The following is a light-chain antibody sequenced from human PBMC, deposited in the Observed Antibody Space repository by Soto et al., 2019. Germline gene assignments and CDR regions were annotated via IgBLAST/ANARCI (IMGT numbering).Light chain of an antibody. Sequence: EIVLTQSPGTPSLSPGERATLSCRASENIYTNLAWYQQKPGQAPRLLFYGASTRATGLPARFSGTGSGTECTLTINSLQAEDAAVYYCQQYYNWPRTLGQGTRLEIK. V-gene: IGKV3-15*01. CDR1: ENIYTN. CDR2: GAS. CDR3: QQYYNWPRT. J-gene: IGKJ5*01.